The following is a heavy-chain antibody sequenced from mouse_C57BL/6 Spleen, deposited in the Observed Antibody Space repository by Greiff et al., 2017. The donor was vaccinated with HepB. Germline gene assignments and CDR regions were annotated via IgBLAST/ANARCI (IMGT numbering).Heavy chain of an antibody. CDR3: AREGQTGDWYFDV. Sequence: EVKLVESGGGLVKPGGSLKLSCAASGFTFSSYAMSWVRQTPEKRLEWVATISDGGSYTYYPDNVKGRFTISRDNAKNNLYLQMSHLKSEDTAMYYCAREGQTGDWYFDVWGTGTTVTVSS. CDR2: ISDGGSYT. CDR1: GFTFSSYA. D-gene: IGHD4-1*01. J-gene: IGHJ1*03. V-gene: IGHV5-4*01.